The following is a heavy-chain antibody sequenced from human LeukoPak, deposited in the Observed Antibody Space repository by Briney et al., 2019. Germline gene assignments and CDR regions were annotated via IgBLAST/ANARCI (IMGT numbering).Heavy chain of an antibody. V-gene: IGHV4-39*07. CDR1: GGSINSGSYY. D-gene: IGHD5-24*01. J-gene: IGHJ4*02. Sequence: SETLSLTCIVSGGSINSGSYYWGWIRQPPGKGLEWIGSFYYTGSTYYNPSLKSRVTISVDTSKNQFSLKLTSVTAADTAVYYCARAMGTDGYNLWVYWGQGTLVTVSS. CDR3: ARAMGTDGYNLWVY. CDR2: FYYTGST.